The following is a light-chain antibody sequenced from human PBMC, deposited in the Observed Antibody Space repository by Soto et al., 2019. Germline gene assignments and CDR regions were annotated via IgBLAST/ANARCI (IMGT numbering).Light chain of an antibody. CDR1: SSDVGGYNF. CDR3: SSYTTSTTVV. V-gene: IGLV2-14*03. CDR2: EGS. Sequence: QAVLTQPASVFGSPGQSITFSCTGTSSDVGGYNFVSWYQQHPGKAPKLMIYEGSSRPSGVSNRFSGSKSGNTASLTISGLQPEYEADYYCSSYTTSTTVVFGTGTKVTVL. J-gene: IGLJ1*01.